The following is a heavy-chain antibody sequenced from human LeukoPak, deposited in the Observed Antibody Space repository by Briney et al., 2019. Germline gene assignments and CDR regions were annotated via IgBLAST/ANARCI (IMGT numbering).Heavy chain of an antibody. Sequence: GGSLRLSCAASGFTFRTYGMSWVRQAPGKGLEWVSGISASGGATYYADSVRGRFTVSRDNSKNTLGLQMDSLRAEDTALYYCARGYSSATRGSGGGFDIWGQGTMVTVSS. CDR3: ARGYSSATRGSGGGFDI. V-gene: IGHV3-23*01. J-gene: IGHJ3*02. CDR1: GFTFRTYG. CDR2: ISASGGAT. D-gene: IGHD6-19*01.